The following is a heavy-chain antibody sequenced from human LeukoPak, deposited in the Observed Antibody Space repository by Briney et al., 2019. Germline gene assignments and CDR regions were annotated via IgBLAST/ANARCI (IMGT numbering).Heavy chain of an antibody. CDR1: GFTFSSYA. V-gene: IGHV3-23*01. CDR2: ISGSGGST. Sequence: PGGSLRLSCAASGFTFSSYAMSWVRQAPGKGLEWVSAISGSGGSTYYADSVKGRSTISRDNSKNTLYLQMNSLRAEDTAVYYCAKLPSYYDSSGYYDYWGQGTLVTVSS. D-gene: IGHD3-22*01. J-gene: IGHJ4*02. CDR3: AKLPSYYDSSGYYDY.